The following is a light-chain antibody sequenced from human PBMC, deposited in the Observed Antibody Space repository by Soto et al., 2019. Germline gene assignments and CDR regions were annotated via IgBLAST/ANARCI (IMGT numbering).Light chain of an antibody. CDR3: QQFNNWPRT. Sequence: EIAMTQSPATLSVSPGERATLSCRASQSVSSKLAWYQQKPGQAPRLLIYDASTRATGIPARFSGSGSGTEFTLTISSLQYEDFEVYYCQQFNNWPRTLGQGTKVDIK. CDR2: DAS. V-gene: IGKV3-15*01. J-gene: IGKJ1*01. CDR1: QSVSSK.